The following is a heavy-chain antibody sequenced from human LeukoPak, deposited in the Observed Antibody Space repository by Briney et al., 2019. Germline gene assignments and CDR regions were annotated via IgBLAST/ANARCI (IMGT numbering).Heavy chain of an antibody. J-gene: IGHJ6*02. D-gene: IGHD3-3*01. CDR2: ISSSSSTI. Sequence: GGSLRLSCAASGFTFSSYSMNWVRQAPGKGLEWVSYISSSSSTIYYADSVKGRFTISRDNAKNSLYLQMNSLRAEDTAVYYCARDRGCDFWSGYSDYYYYGMDVWGQGTTVTVSS. CDR3: ARDRGCDFWSGYSDYYYYGMDV. CDR1: GFTFSSYS. V-gene: IGHV3-48*01.